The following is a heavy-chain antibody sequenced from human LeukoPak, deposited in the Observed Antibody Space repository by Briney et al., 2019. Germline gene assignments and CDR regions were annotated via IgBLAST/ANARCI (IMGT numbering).Heavy chain of an antibody. J-gene: IGHJ6*03. V-gene: IGHV1-2*02. D-gene: IGHD6-19*01. CDR2: INPNSGGT. CDR1: GYTFTGYY. Sequence: ASVKVSCKASGYTFTGYYMHWVRQAPGQGLEWMGWINPNSGGTNYAQKFQGRVTMTRDTSISTAYMELSRLRSDDTAVYYCARVRAVAGRRYYYYYYMDVWGKGTTVTVSS. CDR3: ARVRAVAGRRYYYYYYMDV.